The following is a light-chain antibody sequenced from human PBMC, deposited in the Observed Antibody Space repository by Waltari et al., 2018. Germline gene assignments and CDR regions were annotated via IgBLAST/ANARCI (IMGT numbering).Light chain of an antibody. V-gene: IGLV1-44*01. CDR1: DSNIGRNI. CDR2: SDI. J-gene: IGLJ2*01. Sequence: QSVLTQPPSTSGTAGQGVTISCSGSDSNIGRNIVNWYQHLPGTAPKLLIYSDIQQPSGVPDRFSGSKSGTSASLAISGLQSEDDGVYYCATWDDTLRGPYVVFGGGTKLTVL. CDR3: ATWDDTLRGPYVV.